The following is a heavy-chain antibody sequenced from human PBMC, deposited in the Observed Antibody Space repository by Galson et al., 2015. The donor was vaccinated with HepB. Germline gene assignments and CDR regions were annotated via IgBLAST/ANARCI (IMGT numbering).Heavy chain of an antibody. D-gene: IGHD2-2*01. J-gene: IGHJ3*02. CDR2: ISSSSSTI. Sequence: SLRLSCAASGFTFSSYSMNWVRQAPGKGLEWASYISSSSSTIYYADSVKGRFTISRDNAKNSLYLQMNSLRAEDTAVYYCARDVAPRYCSSTSCSDAFDIWGQGTMVTVSS. V-gene: IGHV3-48*01. CDR1: GFTFSSYS. CDR3: ARDVAPRYCSSTSCSDAFDI.